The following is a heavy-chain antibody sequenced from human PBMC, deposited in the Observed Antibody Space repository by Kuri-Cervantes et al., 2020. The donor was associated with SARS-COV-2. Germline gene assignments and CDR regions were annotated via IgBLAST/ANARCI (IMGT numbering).Heavy chain of an antibody. Sequence: SETLSPTCTVSGGSISSYYWGWIRQPPGKGREWIGCIYYSGSTYYNPSLKSRVTISVDASKNQFSLKLSSVTAADAAVYSCARVGVAARWYFDYWGQGTLVTVSS. CDR1: GGSISSYY. CDR2: IYYSGST. D-gene: IGHD6-6*01. V-gene: IGHV4-39*07. CDR3: ARVGVAARWYFDY. J-gene: IGHJ4*02.